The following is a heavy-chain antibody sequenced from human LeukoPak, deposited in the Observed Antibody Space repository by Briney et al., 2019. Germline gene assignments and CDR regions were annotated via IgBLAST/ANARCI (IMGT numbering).Heavy chain of an antibody. J-gene: IGHJ4*02. V-gene: IGHV4-59*01. CDR2: IYYSGST. Sequence: PSETLSLTCTVSGGSIRNYYWSWIRQPPGKGLEWIGYIYYSGSTNYNPSLKSRVTISVDTSKNQFSLKLSSVTAADTAVYYCARAPSSHGTHDYWGQGTLVTVSS. CDR3: ARAPSSHGTHDY. CDR1: GGSIRNYY. D-gene: IGHD6-6*01.